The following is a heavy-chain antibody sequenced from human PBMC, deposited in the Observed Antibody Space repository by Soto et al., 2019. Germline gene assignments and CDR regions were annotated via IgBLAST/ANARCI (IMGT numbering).Heavy chain of an antibody. CDR2: ISAYNGNT. CDR3: ARASLVYYDIPLAGP. D-gene: IGHD3-22*01. CDR1: GYTFTSYG. J-gene: IGHJ5*02. V-gene: IGHV1-18*01. Sequence: ASVKVSCKASGYTFTSYGISWVRQAPGQGLEWMGWISAYNGNTNYAQKLQGRVTMTTDTSTSTAYMELRSLRSDDTAVYYCARASLVYYDIPLAGPWGQETLVTVSS.